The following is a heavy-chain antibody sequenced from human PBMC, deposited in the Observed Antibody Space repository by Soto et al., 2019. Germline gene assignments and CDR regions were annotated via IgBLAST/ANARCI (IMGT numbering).Heavy chain of an antibody. CDR2: TSYSGST. J-gene: IGHJ2*01. Sequence: QVQLQESGPGLVKPSQNLSLTCIVSGDPISSGGYYWNWIRQLPGKGMEWIGYTSYSGSTYYKPVFIRRATVSGDTSKNQCSLKMTSVTAADTAVYYCARDEGAQFDWYFDLWGRGTLVTVSS. CDR1: GDPISSGGYY. CDR3: ARDEGAQFDWYFDL. V-gene: IGHV4-31*03.